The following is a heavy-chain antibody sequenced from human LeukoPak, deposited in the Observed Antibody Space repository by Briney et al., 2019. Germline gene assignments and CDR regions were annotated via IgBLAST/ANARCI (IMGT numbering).Heavy chain of an antibody. D-gene: IGHD3-22*01. V-gene: IGHV4-38-2*01. Sequence: KPSETLSLTCAVSGYSISSGYYWAWIRQPPGKGLEWIGSIYHSGSTFYNPSLKSRVTMSIDTSKNQFSLKLSSVTAADTAVYYCAATFYDSSGYYLGYWGQGTLVTVSS. J-gene: IGHJ4*02. CDR3: AATFYDSSGYYLGY. CDR1: GYSISSGYY. CDR2: IYHSGST.